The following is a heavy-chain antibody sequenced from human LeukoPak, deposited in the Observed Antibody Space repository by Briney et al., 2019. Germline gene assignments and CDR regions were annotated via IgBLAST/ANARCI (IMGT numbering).Heavy chain of an antibody. V-gene: IGHV4-30-2*01. CDR1: AGSISSGGYS. D-gene: IGHD3-3*01. J-gene: IGHJ4*02. CDR2: IDHSGST. CDR3: ARCWSGYYDY. Sequence: SQTLSLTSAVSAGSISSGGYSWSWIRQPPGKGLEWIGYIDHSGSTYYNPSLNTRITISVDRSKNQFSLKLSSVTAADTAVYYCARCWSGYYDYWGQGTLVTVSS.